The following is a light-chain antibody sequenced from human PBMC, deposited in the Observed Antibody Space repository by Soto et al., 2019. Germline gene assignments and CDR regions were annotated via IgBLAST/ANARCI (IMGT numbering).Light chain of an antibody. J-gene: IGLJ2*01. CDR3: SSYTSSSTVV. Sequence: QSALTQPASVSGSPGQSITISCTGTSSDVGGYNYVSWYQQHPGKAPKLMIYYVSNRPSGVSNRFSGYKSGNTASVTISGLQAEDEADYYCSSYTSSSTVVFGGGTKLTVL. CDR1: SSDVGGYNY. CDR2: YVS. V-gene: IGLV2-14*03.